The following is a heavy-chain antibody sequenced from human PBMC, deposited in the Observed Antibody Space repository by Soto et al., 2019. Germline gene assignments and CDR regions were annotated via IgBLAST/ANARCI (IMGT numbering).Heavy chain of an antibody. D-gene: IGHD6-19*01. J-gene: IGHJ4*02. V-gene: IGHV4-61*01. CDR1: GXSSCTGSKY. Sequence: TRSLPCTVSGXSSCTGSKYGSCIQQPPGEALEWIAYIYSSGSTNYNPSLKSRVTIPRDTSKNQFSLKMTSVTAEDTAVYYCARSGGGSGWLGGQGTLGTVSS. CDR2: IYSSGST. CDR3: ARSGGGSGWL.